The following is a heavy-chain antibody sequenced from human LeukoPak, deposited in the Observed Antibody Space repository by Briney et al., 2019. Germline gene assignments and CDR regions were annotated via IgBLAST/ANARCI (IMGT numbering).Heavy chain of an antibody. CDR3: AKDWYITGTTLLFDY. V-gene: IGHV3-23*01. J-gene: IGHJ4*02. CDR1: GFTFSSYA. D-gene: IGHD1-20*01. CDR2: ISGSGGST. Sequence: GGSLILSCAASGFTFSSYAMSWVRPAPGKGLEWVSAISGSGGSTYYADSVKGRFTISRDNSKNTLYLQMNSLRAEDTAVYYCAKDWYITGTTLLFDYWGQGTLVTVSS.